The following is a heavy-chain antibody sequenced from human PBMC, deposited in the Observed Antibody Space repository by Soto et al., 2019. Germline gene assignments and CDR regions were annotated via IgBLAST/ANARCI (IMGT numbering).Heavy chain of an antibody. CDR2: ISYDGSNK. V-gene: IGHV3-30*18. CDR1: GFTFIRYG. D-gene: IGHD6-13*01. Sequence: GWSLRLSCAASGFTFIRYGMHWVRQAPGKGLDWVAVISYDGSNKYYADSVKGRFTISRDNSKNTLFLQMNGLRAEDTAVYYCAKVTKRAAAGRYEYYKYGMDVWGQGTTVTV. CDR3: AKVTKRAAAGRYEYYKYGMDV. J-gene: IGHJ6*02.